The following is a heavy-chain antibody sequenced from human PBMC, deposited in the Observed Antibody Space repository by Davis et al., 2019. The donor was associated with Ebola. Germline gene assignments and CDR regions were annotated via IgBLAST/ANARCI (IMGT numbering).Heavy chain of an antibody. V-gene: IGHV1-2*02. CDR3: AALRYYGSGSYKTDY. J-gene: IGHJ4*02. CDR1: GYTFTGYY. D-gene: IGHD3-10*01. Sequence: ASVKVSCKASGYTFTGYYMHWVRQALGQGLEWMGWINPNSGGTNYAQKFQERVTITRDISTSTAYMELSSLRSEDTAVYYCAALRYYGSGSYKTDYWGQGTLVTVSS. CDR2: INPNSGGT.